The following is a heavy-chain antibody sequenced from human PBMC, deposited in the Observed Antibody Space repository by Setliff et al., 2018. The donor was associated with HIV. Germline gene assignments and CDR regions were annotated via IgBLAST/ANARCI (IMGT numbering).Heavy chain of an antibody. CDR2: INAGSGNT. J-gene: IGHJ5*02. V-gene: IGHV1-3*01. CDR3: ARPVGGTGFDP. Sequence: ASVKVSCKASGYTFTSYAIHWVRQAPGQRLEWMGWINAGSGNTKYSQRFQGRVTITRDTSASTAYLELSSLRSEDTAVYYCARPVGGTGFDPWGQGTLVTVSS. CDR1: GYTFTSYA. D-gene: IGHD1-26*01.